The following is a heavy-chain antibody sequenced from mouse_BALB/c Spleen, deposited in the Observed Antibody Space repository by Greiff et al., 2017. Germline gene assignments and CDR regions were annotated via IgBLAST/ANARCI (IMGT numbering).Heavy chain of an antibody. CDR2: IYPGDGDT. CDR1: GYAFSSYW. J-gene: IGHJ4*01. V-gene: IGHV1-80*01. CDR3: ARESFITTVVEDAMDY. Sequence: QVQLQQSGAELVRPGSSVKISCKASGYAFSSYWMNWVKQRPGQGLEWIGQIYPGDGDTNYNGKFKGKATLTADKSSSTAYMQLSSLTSEDSAVYFCARESFITTVVEDAMDYWGQGTSVTVS. D-gene: IGHD1-1*01.